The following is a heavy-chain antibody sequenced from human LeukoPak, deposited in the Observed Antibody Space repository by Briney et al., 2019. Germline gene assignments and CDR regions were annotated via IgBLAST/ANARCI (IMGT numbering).Heavy chain of an antibody. J-gene: IGHJ5*02. CDR2: INHSGST. CDR1: GGSFSGYY. V-gene: IGHV4-34*01. D-gene: IGHD2-2*01. Sequence: PSETLSLTCAVYGGSFSGYYWSWIRQPPGKGLEWIGEINHSGSTNYNPSLKSRVTISVDTSKNQFSLKLSSVTAADTAVFYCARSLVVVPAATNWFDPWGQGTLVTVSS. CDR3: ARSLVVVPAATNWFDP.